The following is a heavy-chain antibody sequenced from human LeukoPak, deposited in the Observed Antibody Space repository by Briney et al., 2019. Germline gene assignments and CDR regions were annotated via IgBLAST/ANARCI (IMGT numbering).Heavy chain of an antibody. J-gene: IGHJ4*02. CDR2: IIPILGIA. CDR1: GGTFSSYA. D-gene: IGHD2-15*01. CDR3: ARDLLDDCSGGSCYQYY. V-gene: IGHV1-69*04. Sequence: SVKVSCKASGGTFSSYAISWVRQAPGQGLEWMGRIIPILGIANYAQKFQGRVTITADKSTSTACMELSSLRSEDTAVYYCARDLLDDCSGGSCYQYYWGQGTLVTVSS.